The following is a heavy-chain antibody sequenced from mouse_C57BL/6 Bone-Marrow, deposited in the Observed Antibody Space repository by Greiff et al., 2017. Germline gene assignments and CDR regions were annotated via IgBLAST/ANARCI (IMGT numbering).Heavy chain of an antibody. V-gene: IGHV10-1*01. CDR1: GFSFNTYA. J-gene: IGHJ4*01. CDR3: VRDYYGSSLAMDY. Sequence: GGGLVQPKGSLKLSCAASGFSFNTYAMNWVRQAPGKGLEWVARIRSKSNNYATYYADSVKDRFTISRDDSESMLYLQMNNLKTEDTAMYYCVRDYYGSSLAMDYWGQGTSVTVSS. D-gene: IGHD1-1*01. CDR2: IRSKSNNYAT.